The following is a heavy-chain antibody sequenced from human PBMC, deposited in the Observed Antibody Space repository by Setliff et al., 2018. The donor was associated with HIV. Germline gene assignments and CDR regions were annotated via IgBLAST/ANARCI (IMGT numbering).Heavy chain of an antibody. CDR2: IYYSGYT. D-gene: IGHD3-10*01. Sequence: SETLSLTCSVAGGSISSDCCYWGWIRQPPGKGLEWIASIYYSGYTYSNPSLTSRVTISVDTSKNQFSLKLNSVTAADTAVYYCARRGTHGAFDIWGQGTMVTVSS. V-gene: IGHV4-39*01. J-gene: IGHJ3*02. CDR3: ARRGTHGAFDI. CDR1: GGSISSDCCY.